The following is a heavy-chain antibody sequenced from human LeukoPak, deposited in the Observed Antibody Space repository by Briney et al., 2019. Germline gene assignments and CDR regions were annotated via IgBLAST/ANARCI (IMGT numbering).Heavy chain of an antibody. Sequence: GGSLRLSCAASGFTFSSYSMNWVRQAPGKGLEWVSSISSSSSYIYYADSVKGRFTISRDNSKNTLYLQMNSLRAEDTAVYYCAKELFAEGYSYFGYWGQGTLVTVSS. CDR3: AKELFAEGYSYFGY. D-gene: IGHD3-3*01. CDR1: GFTFSSYS. V-gene: IGHV3-21*04. J-gene: IGHJ4*02. CDR2: ISSSSSYI.